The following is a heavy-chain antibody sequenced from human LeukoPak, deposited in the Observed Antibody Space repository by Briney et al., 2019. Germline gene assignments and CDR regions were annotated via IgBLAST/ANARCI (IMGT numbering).Heavy chain of an antibody. J-gene: IGHJ5*02. CDR2: IKEDGSEK. D-gene: IGHD2-15*01. V-gene: IGHV3-7*03. CDR3: ARDRYCSGA. CDR1: GFAFSNYW. Sequence: GGSLRLSCAASGFAFSNYWMSWVRQAPGKGLEWVANIKEDGSEKHHADSVKGRFTISRDNAKNSLYLQMNSLRAEDTAVYYCARDRYCSGAWGQGTLVTVSS.